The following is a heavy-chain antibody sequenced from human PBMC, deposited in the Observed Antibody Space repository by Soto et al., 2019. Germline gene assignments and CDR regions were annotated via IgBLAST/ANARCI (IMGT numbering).Heavy chain of an antibody. D-gene: IGHD3-22*01. CDR2: ISYSGAT. J-gene: IGHJ4*02. Sequence: PSETLSLTCTVSGASISGYHWSWIRQFPGKGLECLGYISYSGATNYNPSLKSRVTISVDTSKNQFSLKLSSVTAADSAVYYCVRGVYYDSSGPLNIDYWGQGTLVTVSS. CDR1: GASISGYH. V-gene: IGHV4-59*12. CDR3: VRGVYYDSSGPLNIDY.